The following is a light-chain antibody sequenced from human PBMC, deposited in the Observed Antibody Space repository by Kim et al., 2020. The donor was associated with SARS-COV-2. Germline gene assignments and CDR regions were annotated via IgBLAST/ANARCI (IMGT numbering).Light chain of an antibody. J-gene: IGKJ2*01. CDR3: QQYDNWPPRYT. CDR1: QSVRSK. Sequence: SPGERATLSCRASQSVRSKLAWYQQKAGQAPRLLIYDASTRATGIPARFSGSGSGTEFTLTISSLQSEDFAVYYCQQYDNWPPRYTFGQGTKLEIK. V-gene: IGKV3-15*01. CDR2: DAS.